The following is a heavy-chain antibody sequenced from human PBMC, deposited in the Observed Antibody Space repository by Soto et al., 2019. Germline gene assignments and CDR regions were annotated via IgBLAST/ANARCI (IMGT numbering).Heavy chain of an antibody. J-gene: IGHJ4*02. CDR3: ARSRYSYGRFDY. CDR2: ISSSGSTI. Sequence: GSLRLSCAASGFTFSSYEMNWVRQAPGKGLEWVSYISSSGSTIYYADSVKGRFTISRDNAKNSLYLQMNSLRAEDTAVYYCARSRYSYGRFDYWGQGTLVTVSS. V-gene: IGHV3-48*03. CDR1: GFTFSSYE. D-gene: IGHD5-18*01.